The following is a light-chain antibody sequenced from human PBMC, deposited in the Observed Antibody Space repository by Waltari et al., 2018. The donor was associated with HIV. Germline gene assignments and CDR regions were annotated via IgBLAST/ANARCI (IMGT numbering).Light chain of an antibody. CDR3: QQCYSTPT. Sequence: IVMTQSPESLSVSLGETAIINCKSSQSVLYSSDNKNYLAWYQQRPGQSPKLLLYWASMRDSGVPARFSGSGSGTNFTLTISDLQAEDVALYFCQQCYSTPTFGLGTNVEV. V-gene: IGKV4-1*01. J-gene: IGKJ1*01. CDR2: WAS. CDR1: QSVLYSSDNKNY.